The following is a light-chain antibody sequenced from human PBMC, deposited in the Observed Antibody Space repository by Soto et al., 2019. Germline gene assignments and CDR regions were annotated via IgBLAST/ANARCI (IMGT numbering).Light chain of an antibody. V-gene: IGKV3-11*01. Sequence: IVLTQSPATLSLSPGERATLSCRARQTVSSYLSWYQHKPGQAPRLLIYGVSNRATGIPARFSGSGSGTDFTLIISSLEHEDSAVYYCQQRYTSLTFGGGTKVEIK. CDR3: QQRYTSLT. J-gene: IGKJ4*01. CDR1: QTVSSY. CDR2: GVS.